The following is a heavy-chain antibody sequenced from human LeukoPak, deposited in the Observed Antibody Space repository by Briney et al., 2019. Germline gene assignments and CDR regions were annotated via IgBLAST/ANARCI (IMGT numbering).Heavy chain of an antibody. J-gene: IGHJ6*02. CDR1: GYTFTSYD. D-gene: IGHD3-3*01. Sequence: ASVKVSCKASGYTFTSYDINWVRQATGQGLEWMGWMSPNSGNTGYAQKFQGRVTMTRNTSISTAYMELSSLRSEDTAVYYCARAPGPPHLLNYDFWGGYYPPGMDVWGQGTTVTVSS. CDR3: ARAPGPPHLLNYDFWGGYYPPGMDV. CDR2: MSPNSGNT. V-gene: IGHV1-8*01.